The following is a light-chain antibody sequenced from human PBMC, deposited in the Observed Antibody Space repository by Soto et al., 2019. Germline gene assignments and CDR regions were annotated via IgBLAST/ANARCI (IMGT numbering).Light chain of an antibody. CDR1: SSDVGGYNY. Sequence: QSALTQPASVSGSPGQSITISCTGTSSDVGGYNYVSWYQQHPGKAPKLMIYHVSNRPSGVSNRFSGSKSGNTASLTISGLQAEDEADYYCSSYTSSSTNYVFGTGTKLTVL. J-gene: IGLJ1*01. V-gene: IGLV2-14*01. CDR3: SSYTSSSTNYV. CDR2: HVS.